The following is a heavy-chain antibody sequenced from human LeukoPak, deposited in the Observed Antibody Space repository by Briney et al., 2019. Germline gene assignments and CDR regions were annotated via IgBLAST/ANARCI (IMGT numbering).Heavy chain of an antibody. D-gene: IGHD5-18*01. J-gene: IGHJ4*02. CDR1: GGTFSSYA. V-gene: IGHV1-69*13. CDR2: IIPIFGTA. Sequence: SVKVSCKASGGTFSSYAISWVRQAPGQGLEWMGGIIPIFGTANYAQKFQGRVTITADESTSTAYMELSSLRSEDTAVYYCARGGWDTAMVFDWGQGTLVTVSS. CDR3: ARGGWDTAMVFD.